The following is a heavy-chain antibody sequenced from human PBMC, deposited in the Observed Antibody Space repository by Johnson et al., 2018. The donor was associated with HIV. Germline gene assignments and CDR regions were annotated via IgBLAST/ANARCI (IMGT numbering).Heavy chain of an antibody. J-gene: IGHJ3*01. Sequence: QMLLVESGGGVVQPGRSLRLSCAASGFTFSSYAMHWVRQAPGKGLEWVAVISYDGSNKYYVDSVKGRFTISRDNSKNTLYLQMNSLGAEDTAVYYCAKEGSTVIWGQGTMVTVSS. CDR1: GFTFSSYA. CDR3: AKEGSTVI. V-gene: IGHV3-30*04. CDR2: ISYDGSNK. D-gene: IGHD4-11*01.